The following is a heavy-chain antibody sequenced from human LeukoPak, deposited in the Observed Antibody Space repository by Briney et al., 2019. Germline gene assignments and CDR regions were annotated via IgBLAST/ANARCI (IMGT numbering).Heavy chain of an antibody. CDR3: ARDSAHEYYGSGSYNDY. J-gene: IGHJ4*02. D-gene: IGHD3-10*01. V-gene: IGHV1-46*01. CDR1: GYTFTSYY. Sequence: ASVKVSFKASGYTFTSYYMHWVRQAPGQGLEWMGIINPSGGSTSYAQKFQGRVTMTRDTSTSTVYMELSSLRSEDTAVYYCARDSAHEYYGSGSYNDYWGQGTLVTVSS. CDR2: INPSGGST.